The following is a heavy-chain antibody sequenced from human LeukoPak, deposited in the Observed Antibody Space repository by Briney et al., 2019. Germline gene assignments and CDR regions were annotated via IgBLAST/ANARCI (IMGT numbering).Heavy chain of an antibody. CDR1: GFTVSTYD. J-gene: IGHJ4*02. CDR2: FGISGTI. V-gene: IGHV3-48*01. CDR3: AGYGFYPY. Sequence: PGGSVRLSCAASGFTVSTYDMHWVRQAPGEGPEWIAYFGISGTIYYADSVRGRFTISRDSAKNSLHLEMNSLRVDDTAIYYCAGYGFYPYWGQGTPVTVSS. D-gene: IGHD5-18*01.